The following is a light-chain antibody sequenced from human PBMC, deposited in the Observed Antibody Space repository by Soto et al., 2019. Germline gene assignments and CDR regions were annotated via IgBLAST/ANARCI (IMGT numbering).Light chain of an antibody. J-gene: IGKJ5*01. CDR1: QGISSY. Sequence: AIRMTQSPSSLSASTGDRVTITCRASQGISSYLAWYQQKPGKAPNLLIYGVSRLQGGVPSRFSGSGSGTDFTLSISSLQPEDFATYYCQQSYTAPSITFGQGTRLEI. V-gene: IGKV1-8*01. CDR3: QQSYTAPSIT. CDR2: GVS.